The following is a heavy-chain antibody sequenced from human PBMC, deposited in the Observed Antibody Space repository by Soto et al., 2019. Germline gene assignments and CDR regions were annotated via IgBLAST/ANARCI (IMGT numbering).Heavy chain of an antibody. D-gene: IGHD6-13*01. V-gene: IGHV3-23*01. CDR1: GFIFSNYA. Sequence: GGSLRLSCAASGFIFSNYAMSWVRQAPGKGLEWVSGISVSGGSTYYADSVKGRFTISRDDSMYTLYLQMNSLSAGDTAVYYCAKDSRSDYSSWYWVYWGQGTLVTVSS. J-gene: IGHJ4*02. CDR3: AKDSRSDYSSWYWVY. CDR2: ISVSGGST.